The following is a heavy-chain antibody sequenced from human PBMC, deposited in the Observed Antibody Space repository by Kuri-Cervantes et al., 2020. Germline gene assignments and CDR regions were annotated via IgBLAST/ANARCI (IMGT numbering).Heavy chain of an antibody. J-gene: IGHJ3*02. Sequence: SETLSLTCTVSGGSISSGGYYWSWIRQHPGKGLEWIGYIYYSGSTYYNPSLKSLVTISVDTSKNQFSLKLSSVTAADTAVYYCARGGDMTPDIWGQGTMVTDSS. CDR3: ARGGDMTPDI. V-gene: IGHV4-31*01. CDR1: GGSISSGGYY. D-gene: IGHD3-10*01. CDR2: IYYSGST.